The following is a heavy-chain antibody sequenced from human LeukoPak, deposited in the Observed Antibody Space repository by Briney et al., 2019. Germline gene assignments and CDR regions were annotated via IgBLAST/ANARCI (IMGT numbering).Heavy chain of an antibody. Sequence: GGSLRLSCAASGFTFSIYAMSWVRQAPGKGLEWVSAISGSASSVSSTYYAGSVKGRFTISRDNSKNTLYLQMNSLRAEDTAVYYCAKESLRVVPSATFDYWGQGTLVTVSS. D-gene: IGHD2-2*01. V-gene: IGHV3-23*01. CDR1: GFTFSIYA. J-gene: IGHJ4*02. CDR2: ISGSASSVSST. CDR3: AKESLRVVPSATFDY.